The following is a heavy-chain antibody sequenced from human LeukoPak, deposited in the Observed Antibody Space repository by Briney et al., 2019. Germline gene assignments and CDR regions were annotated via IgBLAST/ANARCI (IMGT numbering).Heavy chain of an antibody. J-gene: IGHJ5*02. CDR3: ARASRSSGLS. V-gene: IGHV3-11*01. CDR1: GFTFSDYY. D-gene: IGHD3-22*01. CDR2: ISSSGSHI. Sequence: PGGSLRLSCAASGFTFSDYYMSWIRQAPGKGLEWVSYISSSGSHIYYADSVKGRFAISRDNTKKSLYLQMNSLRAEDTAVYYCARASRSSGLSWGQGTLVTVSS.